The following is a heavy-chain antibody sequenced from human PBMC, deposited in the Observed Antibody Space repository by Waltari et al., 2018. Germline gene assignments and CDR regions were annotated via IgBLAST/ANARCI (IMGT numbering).Heavy chain of an antibody. Sequence: QVQLVQSGAEVKKPGASVKVSCKASGYTFTGYYMHWVRQAPGQGLEWMGRINPSSGGTNYAQKFQGRVTMTRDTSISTAYMELSRLRSDDTAVYYCARGLVEMATEYFDYWGQGTLVTVSS. D-gene: IGHD5-12*01. CDR2: INPSSGGT. J-gene: IGHJ4*02. CDR3: ARGLVEMATEYFDY. V-gene: IGHV1-2*06. CDR1: GYTFTGYY.